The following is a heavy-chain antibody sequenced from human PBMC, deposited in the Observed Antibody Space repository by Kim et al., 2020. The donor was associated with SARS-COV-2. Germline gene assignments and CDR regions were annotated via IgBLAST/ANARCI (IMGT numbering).Heavy chain of an antibody. CDR3: ASNPSIAVAGPLNY. D-gene: IGHD6-19*01. CDR1: GFTFSSYG. CDR2: ISYDGSNK. V-gene: IGHV3-33*05. J-gene: IGHJ4*02. Sequence: GGSLRLSCAASGFTFSSYGMHWVRQAPGKGLEWVAVISYDGSNKYYADSVKGRFTISRDNSKNTLYLQMNSLRAEDTAVYYCASNPSIAVAGPLNYWGQGTLVTVSS.